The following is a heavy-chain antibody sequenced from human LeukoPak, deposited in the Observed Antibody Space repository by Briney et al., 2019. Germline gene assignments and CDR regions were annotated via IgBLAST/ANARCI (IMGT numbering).Heavy chain of an antibody. J-gene: IGHJ4*02. Sequence: GGSLRLSCAASGFIFSNYVIHWVRQAPGKGLEWLAVISYDGSNTYYADSVKGRFTISRDNSKNTLYLQMNSLRAEDTAVYYCARDRRIVVVPAALVGAFDYWGQGTLVTVSS. CDR1: GFIFSNYV. V-gene: IGHV3-30-3*01. CDR2: ISYDGSNT. CDR3: ARDRRIVVVPAALVGAFDY. D-gene: IGHD2-2*01.